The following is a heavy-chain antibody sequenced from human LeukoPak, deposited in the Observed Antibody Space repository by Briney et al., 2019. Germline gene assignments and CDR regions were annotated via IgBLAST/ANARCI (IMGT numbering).Heavy chain of an antibody. Sequence: ASVKVSCKASGYPLTGYFMHWIRRAPGQGLEWMGWIKPNSGGTNYAQKFQGRVTITADESTSTTYMELSSLRSEVTAVYYCAGDRVRESASIVGWFDPCGQGTLVTVSS. CDR2: IKPNSGGT. CDR1: GYPLTGYF. V-gene: IGHV1-2*02. CDR3: AGDRVRESASIVGWFDP. J-gene: IGHJ5*02. D-gene: IGHD2-15*01.